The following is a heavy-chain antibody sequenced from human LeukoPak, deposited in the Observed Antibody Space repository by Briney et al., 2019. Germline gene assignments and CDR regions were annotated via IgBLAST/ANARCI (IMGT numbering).Heavy chain of an antibody. Sequence: GKSLRLSCAASGFTFSGYGMHWVRQAPGKGLEWVAVIWYDGSNKYYADSVKGRFTISRDNSKNTLYLQMNSLKTEDTAVYYCSHEYSSSFADWGQGTLVTVSS. CDR2: IWYDGSNK. CDR1: GFTFSGYG. V-gene: IGHV3-33*01. D-gene: IGHD6-6*01. CDR3: SHEYSSSFAD. J-gene: IGHJ4*02.